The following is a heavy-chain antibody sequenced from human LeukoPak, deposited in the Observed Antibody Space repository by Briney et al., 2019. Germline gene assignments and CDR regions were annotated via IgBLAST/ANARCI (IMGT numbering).Heavy chain of an antibody. CDR1: GFTFSSYS. CDR3: ARDGDYDFWSGSPIEYYFDY. D-gene: IGHD3-3*01. V-gene: IGHV3-21*01. J-gene: IGHJ4*02. CDR2: ISSSSSYI. Sequence: PGGSLRLSCAVSGFTFSSYSMNWVRQAPGKGLEWVSSISSSSSYIYYADSVKGRFTISRDNAKNSLYLQMNSLRAEDTAVYYCARDGDYDFWSGSPIEYYFDYWGQGTLVTVSS.